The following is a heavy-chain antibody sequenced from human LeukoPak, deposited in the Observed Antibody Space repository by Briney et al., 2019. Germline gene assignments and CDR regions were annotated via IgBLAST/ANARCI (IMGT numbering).Heavy chain of an antibody. CDR2: IYPGDSDT. Sequence: GESLKISCKGSGYSFTSYWIGWVRQMPGKGLEWMGIIYPGDSDTRYSPSFQGQVTISADKSISTAYLQWSSLKASDTAMYYCARGGNGFWSGYQPVDYWGQGTLVTVSS. J-gene: IGHJ4*02. V-gene: IGHV5-51*01. CDR1: GYSFTSYW. CDR3: ARGGNGFWSGYQPVDY. D-gene: IGHD3-3*01.